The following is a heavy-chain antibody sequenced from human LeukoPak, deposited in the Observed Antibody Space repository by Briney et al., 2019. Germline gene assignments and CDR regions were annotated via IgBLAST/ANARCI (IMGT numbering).Heavy chain of an antibody. CDR3: ARNRGDNTFDY. J-gene: IGHJ4*02. CDR2: IYPGESDT. Sequence: GESLKISCKGSGYSFSSYWIGWVRQMPGKGLEWMGFIYPGESDTRYSPSFQGQVTISADKSISTAYLQWRSLKASDTAMYYCARNRGDNTFDYWGQGILVTVPS. CDR1: GYSFSSYW. D-gene: IGHD3-10*01. V-gene: IGHV5-51*01.